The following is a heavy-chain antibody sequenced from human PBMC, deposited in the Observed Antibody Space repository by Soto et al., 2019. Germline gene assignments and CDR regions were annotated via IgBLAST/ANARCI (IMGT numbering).Heavy chain of an antibody. CDR3: ARWDFQTSSWYIAF. Sequence: GGSLRLSCAASGFTFSNYWLTWVRQAPGRGLEWVANIRPDGSETYVDSLKGRFTISRDNAKNSLYLQMNSLRAEDTAVYYCARWDFQTSSWYIAFWGQGTLVTVSS. J-gene: IGHJ4*02. V-gene: IGHV3-7*05. CDR1: GFTFSNYW. CDR2: IRPDGSE. D-gene: IGHD6-13*01.